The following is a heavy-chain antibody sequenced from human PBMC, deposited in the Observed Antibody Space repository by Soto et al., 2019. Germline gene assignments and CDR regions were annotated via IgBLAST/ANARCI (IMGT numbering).Heavy chain of an antibody. Sequence: QMQLVQSGPEVKKPGTSVKVSCKASGFTFTSSAMQWVRQARGQRLEWIGWIVVGSGNTNYAQKFQERVTITRDMSTSTAYMELSSLRSEDTAVYYCAASWVDDYVWGSYRYRGWFDPWGQGTLVTVSS. V-gene: IGHV1-58*02. CDR1: GFTFTSSA. CDR2: IVVGSGNT. D-gene: IGHD3-16*02. CDR3: AASWVDDYVWGSYRYRGWFDP. J-gene: IGHJ5*02.